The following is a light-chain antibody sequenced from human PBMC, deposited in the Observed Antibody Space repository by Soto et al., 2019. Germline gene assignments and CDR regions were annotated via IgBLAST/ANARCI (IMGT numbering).Light chain of an antibody. V-gene: IGKV1-8*01. CDR1: QGISSH. Sequence: AIRMTQSPSSFSASTGDRVTITCRASQGISSHLAWYQVKPGKAPRLLIYTASYLESGVPSRFSGSGSGTDFTLTISSLQSXXXXVXYXQXXFSYPLTFGGGTKVEIK. CDR2: TAS. J-gene: IGKJ4*01. CDR3: QXXFSYPLT.